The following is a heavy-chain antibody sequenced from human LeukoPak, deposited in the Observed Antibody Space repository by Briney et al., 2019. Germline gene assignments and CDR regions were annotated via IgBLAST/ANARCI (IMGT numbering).Heavy chain of an antibody. Sequence: GASVKVSCKASGYTFATYGVSWVRQAPGQGLEWMGWISAYNGNTNYQQKIQGRATMTTDTSTNTAYMELRSLRSDDTAVYYCARGGISPRIDYWARGPLLTVSS. CDR1: GYTFATYG. V-gene: IGHV1-18*01. CDR2: ISAYNGNT. J-gene: IGHJ4*02. CDR3: ARGGISPRIDY.